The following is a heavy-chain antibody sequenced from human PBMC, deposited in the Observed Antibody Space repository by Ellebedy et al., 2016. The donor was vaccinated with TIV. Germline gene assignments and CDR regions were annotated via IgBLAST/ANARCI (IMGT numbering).Heavy chain of an antibody. D-gene: IGHD4-17*01. J-gene: IGHJ6*03. CDR3: ARMSTVTTPYYYYMDV. V-gene: IGHV1-18*01. Sequence: ASVKVSXKASSYTFTSYGISWVRQAPGQGLEWMGWISAYNGNTNYAQKLQGRVTMTTDTSTSTAYMELRSLRSDDTAVYYCARMSTVTTPYYYYMDVWGKGTTVTVSS. CDR1: SYTFTSYG. CDR2: ISAYNGNT.